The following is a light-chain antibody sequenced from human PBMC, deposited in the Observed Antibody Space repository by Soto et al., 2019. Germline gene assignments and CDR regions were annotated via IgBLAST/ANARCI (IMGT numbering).Light chain of an antibody. CDR1: QTINNW. Sequence: DIQMTQSPSTLSASVGDSVTITCRASQTINNWLAWSQQKPGKAPKLLIYKASSLESGVPSRFSGSGSGTEFTLTITSLQPDDSATYFCQQYDSNPWTFGPGTRVEIK. V-gene: IGKV1-5*03. CDR3: QQYDSNPWT. CDR2: KAS. J-gene: IGKJ1*01.